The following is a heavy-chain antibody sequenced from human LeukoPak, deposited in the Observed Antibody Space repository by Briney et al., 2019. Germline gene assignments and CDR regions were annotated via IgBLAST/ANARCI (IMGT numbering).Heavy chain of an antibody. CDR3: AREIVVVPAAMSGFDP. CDR1: GYNFTSYW. Sequence: GESLKISCKGSGYNFTSYWIGWVRQMPGKGLEWMGIIYPGDSDTRYSPSFQGQVTISADKSISTAYLQWSSLKASDTAMYYCAREIVVVPAAMSGFDPWGQGTLVTVSS. J-gene: IGHJ5*02. V-gene: IGHV5-51*01. D-gene: IGHD2-2*01. CDR2: IYPGDSDT.